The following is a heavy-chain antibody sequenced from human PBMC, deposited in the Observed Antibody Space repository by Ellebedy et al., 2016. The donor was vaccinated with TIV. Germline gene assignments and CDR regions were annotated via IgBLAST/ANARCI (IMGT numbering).Heavy chain of an antibody. Sequence: AASVKVSCKASGYTFTSYGISWVRQAPGQGLEWMGWISAYNGNTHYAQKLQGRVTMTTDTSTSTAYMGLRSLRSDDTAVYNCARGQPPDIVVVVAAIPYYFDYWGQGTLVTVSS. J-gene: IGHJ4*02. V-gene: IGHV1-18*01. D-gene: IGHD2-15*01. CDR2: ISAYNGNT. CDR3: ARGQPPDIVVVVAAIPYYFDY. CDR1: GYTFTSYG.